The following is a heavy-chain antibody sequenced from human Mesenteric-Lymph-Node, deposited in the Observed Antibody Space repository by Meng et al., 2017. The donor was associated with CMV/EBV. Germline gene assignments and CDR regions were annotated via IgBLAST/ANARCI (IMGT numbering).Heavy chain of an antibody. CDR2: ISGSGGST. D-gene: IGHD2-2*01. V-gene: IGHV3-23*01. Sequence: SGFTFSSYAMSWVRQAPGKGLEWVSAISGSGGSTYYADSVKGRFTISRDNSKNTLYLQMNSLRAEDTAVYYCAKDDFCSSTSCYRYWGQGTLVTVSS. CDR1: GFTFSSYA. J-gene: IGHJ4*02. CDR3: AKDDFCSSTSCYRY.